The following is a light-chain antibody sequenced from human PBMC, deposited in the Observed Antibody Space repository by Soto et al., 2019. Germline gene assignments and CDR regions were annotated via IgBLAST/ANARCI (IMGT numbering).Light chain of an antibody. CDR3: MQPLQTPFT. V-gene: IGKV2-28*01. CDR2: LGS. CDR1: QSLLHSNGYNY. Sequence: DIVMTQSPLSLPVTPGEPASISCRSSQSLLHSNGYNYLDWYLQKPVQSPQLLIYLGSNRASGVPDRFSGSGSGTDFTLKISRVEAEDVGVYYCMQPLQTPFTFGPGTKVDIK. J-gene: IGKJ3*01.